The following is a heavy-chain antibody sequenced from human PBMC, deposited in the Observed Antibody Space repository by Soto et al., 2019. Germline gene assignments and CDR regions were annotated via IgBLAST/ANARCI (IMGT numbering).Heavy chain of an antibody. V-gene: IGHV4-59*08. CDR3: ARGLSGLGIVVVPAAVDAFDI. CDR1: GGSISSYY. CDR2: IYYSGST. Sequence: SETLSLTCTVSGGSISSYYWSWIRQPPGKGLEWIGYIYYSGSTNYNPSLKSRVTISVDTSKNQFSLKLSSVTAADTAVYYCARGLSGLGIVVVPAAVDAFDIWGQGTMVTVSS. D-gene: IGHD2-2*01. J-gene: IGHJ3*02.